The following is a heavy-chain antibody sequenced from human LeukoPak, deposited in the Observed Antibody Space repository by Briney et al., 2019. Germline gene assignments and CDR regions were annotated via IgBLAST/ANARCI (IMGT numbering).Heavy chain of an antibody. V-gene: IGHV4-34*01. CDR2: INHSGST. CDR3: ARERTMRYFDL. Sequence: PSETLSLTCAVYGGSFSGYYWSWIRQPPGKGLEWIREINHSGSTNYNPSLKSRVTISVDTSKNQFSLKLSSVTAADTAVYYCARERTMRYFDLWGRGTLVTVSS. J-gene: IGHJ2*01. D-gene: IGHD3-22*01. CDR1: GGSFSGYY.